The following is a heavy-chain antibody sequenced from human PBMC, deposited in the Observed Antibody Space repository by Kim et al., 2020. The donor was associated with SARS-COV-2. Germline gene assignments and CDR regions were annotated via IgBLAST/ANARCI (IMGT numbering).Heavy chain of an antibody. V-gene: IGHV3-30*03. D-gene: IGHD1-26*01. Sequence: GGSLRLSCAASGFTFNTYGMHWVRQAPGKGLEWVAVISYDGSHKYYVDPVKGRFTISRDNPKNTLYLQMNSLRIEDTAVYYCARSFSGSYFGYYYWGQGSLVTVSS. CDR2: ISYDGSHK. J-gene: IGHJ4*02. CDR3: ARSFSGSYFGYYY. CDR1: GFTFNTYG.